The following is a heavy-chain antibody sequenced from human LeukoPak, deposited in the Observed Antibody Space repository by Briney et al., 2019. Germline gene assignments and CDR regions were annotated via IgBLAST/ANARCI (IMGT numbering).Heavy chain of an antibody. CDR2: ISSSGSTI. CDR1: GFTFSDYY. D-gene: IGHD3-10*01. Sequence: GGSLRLSCAASGFTFSDYYMSWIRQAPGKGLEWVSYISSSGSTIYYADSVKGRFTISRDNAKNSLYLQMNSLRAEDTAVYYCARDHSGLLTIEDFLVGYWGQGTLVTVSS. J-gene: IGHJ4*02. V-gene: IGHV3-11*01. CDR3: ARDHSGLLTIEDFLVGY.